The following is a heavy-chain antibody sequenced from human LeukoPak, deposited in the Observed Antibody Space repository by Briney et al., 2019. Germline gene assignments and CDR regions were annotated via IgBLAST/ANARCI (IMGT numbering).Heavy chain of an antibody. CDR1: GVSISGHY. Sequence: PSETLSLTCSVSGVSISGHYWSWIRQPPGKGLEWIGNIYSSGNTNDNPSLKSRVTISVDTSKNQFSLKLGSVTAADTAVYYCARLRFLEWLFPWFDPWGQGTLVTVSS. J-gene: IGHJ5*02. V-gene: IGHV4-59*08. CDR3: ARLRFLEWLFPWFDP. CDR2: IYSSGNT. D-gene: IGHD3-3*01.